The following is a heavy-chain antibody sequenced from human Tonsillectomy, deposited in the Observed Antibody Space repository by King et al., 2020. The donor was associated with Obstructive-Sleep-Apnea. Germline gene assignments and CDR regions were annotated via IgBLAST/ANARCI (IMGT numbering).Heavy chain of an antibody. Sequence: VQLQQWGAGLLKPSETLSLTCAVYGGSFNNYYWSWIRQAPGKGLEWIGEINHSGGTNYNPSLKSRVAIFPDTSKNQFFLKMSSVTAADTAVYFCATREHWGQGTLVTVSS. CDR1: GGSFNNYY. CDR3: ATREH. J-gene: IGHJ4*02. CDR2: INHSGGT. V-gene: IGHV4-34*01.